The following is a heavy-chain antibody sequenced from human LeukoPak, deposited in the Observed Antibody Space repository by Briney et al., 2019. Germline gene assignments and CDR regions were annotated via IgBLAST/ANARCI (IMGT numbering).Heavy chain of an antibody. CDR1: GYTFTSYY. V-gene: IGHV1-46*01. J-gene: IGHJ3*02. CDR3: ARGGIVVGSYDAFDI. D-gene: IGHD2-2*01. Sequence: GASVKVSCKASGYTFTSYYMHWVRQAPGQGLEWMGIINPSGGSTSYAQKFQGRVTMTRDTSTSTVYMELSSLRSEDTAVYYCARGGIVVGSYDAFDIWGQGTMVTVSS. CDR2: INPSGGST.